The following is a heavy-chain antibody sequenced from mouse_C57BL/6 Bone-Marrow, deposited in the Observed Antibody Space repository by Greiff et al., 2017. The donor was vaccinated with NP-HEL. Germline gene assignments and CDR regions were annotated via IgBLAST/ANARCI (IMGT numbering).Heavy chain of an antibody. J-gene: IGHJ2*01. CDR1: GYTFTSYW. D-gene: IGHD2-4*01. CDR2: IHPNSGST. CDR3: ARSTIIKGY. V-gene: IGHV1-64*01. Sequence: VQLQQPGAELVKPGASVKLSCKASGYTFTSYWMHWVKQRPGQGLEWIGMIHPNSGSTNYNEKFKSKATLTVDKSSSTAYIQRSSLTSEDSAVYYCARSTIIKGYWGQGTTLTVSS.